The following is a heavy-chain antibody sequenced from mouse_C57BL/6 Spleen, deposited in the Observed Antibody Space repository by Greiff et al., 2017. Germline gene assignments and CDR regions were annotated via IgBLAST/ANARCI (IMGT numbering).Heavy chain of an antibody. V-gene: IGHV5-9*01. CDR2: ISGGGGNT. CDR1: GFTFSSYT. D-gene: IGHD2-4*01. CDR3: ARPYYDYDGAYYFDY. Sequence: DVQLVESGGGLVKPGGSLKLSCAASGFTFSSYTMSWVRQTPEKRLEWVATISGGGGNTYYPDSVKGRFTISRDNAKNTLYLQMSSLRSEDTALYYCARPYYDYDGAYYFDYWGQGTTLTVSS. J-gene: IGHJ2*01.